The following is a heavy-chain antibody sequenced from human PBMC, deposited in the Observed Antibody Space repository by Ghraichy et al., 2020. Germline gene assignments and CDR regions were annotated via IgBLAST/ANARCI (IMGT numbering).Heavy chain of an antibody. V-gene: IGHV3-15*01. D-gene: IGHD3-10*01. CDR3: INMFQGVK. J-gene: IGHJ4*02. CDR2: IKSQTDGGTT. Sequence: GGSLRLSCAGSGFAFNTAWMSWVRQAPGKGLEWVGRIKSQTDGGTTDYAAPVKGRFTISRDDSKNTLYLQMNDLKTEDTAVYYGINMFQGVKWGQGTLVTVSS. CDR1: GFAFNTAW.